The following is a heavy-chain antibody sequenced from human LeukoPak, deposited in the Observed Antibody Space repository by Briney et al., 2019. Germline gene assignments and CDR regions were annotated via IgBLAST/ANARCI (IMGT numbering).Heavy chain of an antibody. CDR1: GYTFTRYN. D-gene: IGHD4-23*01. V-gene: IGHV1-2*02. J-gene: IGHJ4*02. Sequence: ASVKVSCKASGYTFTRYNMHWVRQAPGQGLVLMGLTNPNTGDTSYAQHFHGRITLTTETSISAAYMELTNLTSDDTAVYYCARGRWGNYFDDWGQGTLVIVSS. CDR3: ARGRWGNYFDD. CDR2: TNPNTGDT.